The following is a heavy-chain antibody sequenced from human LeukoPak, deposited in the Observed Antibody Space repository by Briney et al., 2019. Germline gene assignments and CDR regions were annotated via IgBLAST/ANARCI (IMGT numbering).Heavy chain of an antibody. Sequence: GRSLRLSCAASEFTFSNYGMHWVRQAPGKGLEWVSYISSSGSTIYYADSVKGRFTISRDNAKNSLYLQMNSLRAEDTAVYYCARDSEWLALEFGPWGQGTLVTVSS. V-gene: IGHV3-48*04. CDR3: ARDSEWLALEFGP. CDR1: EFTFSNYG. D-gene: IGHD6-19*01. CDR2: ISSSGSTI. J-gene: IGHJ5*02.